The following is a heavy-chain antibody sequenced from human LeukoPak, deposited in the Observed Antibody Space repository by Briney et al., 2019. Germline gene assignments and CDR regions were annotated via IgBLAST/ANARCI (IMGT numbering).Heavy chain of an antibody. CDR1: GGSVTSGIYH. V-gene: IGHV4-39*07. CDR2: VYFDGGT. J-gene: IGHJ5*02. CDR3: ARDHYYDGRGRFDP. Sequence: SETLSLTCSVSGGSVTSGIYHWGWIRQFPGKGLEWIGGVYFDGGTHYNPSLQSRVTISIDTSKNQFSLRLSSVTAADTALYYCARDHYYDGRGRFDPWGQGTLVTVSS. D-gene: IGHD3-16*01.